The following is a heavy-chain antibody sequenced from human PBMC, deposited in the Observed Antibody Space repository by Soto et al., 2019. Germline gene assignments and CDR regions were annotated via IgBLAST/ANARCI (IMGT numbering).Heavy chain of an antibody. CDR1: GFTFSGSA. J-gene: IGHJ6*02. CDR3: TRVLEWSPYYYYGMDV. Sequence: PGGSLSLSCAASGFTFSGSAMHWVRQASGKGLEWVGRIRSKANSYATAYAASVKGGFTISRDDSKNTAYLQMNSLKTEDTAVYYCTRVLEWSPYYYYGMDVWGQGTTVTVSS. D-gene: IGHD3-3*01. V-gene: IGHV3-73*01. CDR2: IRSKANSYAT.